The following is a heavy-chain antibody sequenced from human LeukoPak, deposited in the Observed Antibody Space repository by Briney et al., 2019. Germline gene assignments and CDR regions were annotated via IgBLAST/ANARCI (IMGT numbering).Heavy chain of an antibody. J-gene: IGHJ3*02. Sequence: GGSLRLSCAASGFTVSSNYMSWVRQAPGKGLEWVSVIYSGGSTYYADSVKGRFTISRDNSKNTLYLQMNSLRAEDTAVYYCAKPYQLLTNAFDIWGQGTMVTVSS. CDR1: GFTVSSNY. CDR3: AKPYQLLTNAFDI. D-gene: IGHD2-2*01. CDR2: IYSGGST. V-gene: IGHV3-53*01.